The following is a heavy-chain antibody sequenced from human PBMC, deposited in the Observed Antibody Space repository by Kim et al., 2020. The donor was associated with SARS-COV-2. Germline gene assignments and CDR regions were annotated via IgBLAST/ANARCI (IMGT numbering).Heavy chain of an antibody. D-gene: IGHD6-13*01. Sequence: GGSLRLSCAASGFTVSSNYMSWVRQAPGKGLEWVSVIYSGGSTYYADSVKGRFTISRDNSKNTLCLQMNSLRAEDTAVYYCARATSLTAAAIDYWGQGTLVTVSS. CDR2: IYSGGST. CDR1: GFTVSSNY. CDR3: ARATSLTAAAIDY. J-gene: IGHJ4*02. V-gene: IGHV3-53*01.